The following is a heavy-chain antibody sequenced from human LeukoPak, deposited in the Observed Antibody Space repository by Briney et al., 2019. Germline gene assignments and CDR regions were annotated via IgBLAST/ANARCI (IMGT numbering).Heavy chain of an antibody. CDR2: IIPIFGTA. Sequence: SVKVSCKASGGTFISYAISWVRQAPGQGLEWMGGIIPIFGTANYAQKLQGRVTITADESTSTAYMELSSLRSEDTAVYYCAAVVPAVMGYFDYWGQGTLVTVSS. V-gene: IGHV1-69*13. CDR3: AAVVPAVMGYFDY. J-gene: IGHJ4*02. CDR1: GGTFISYA. D-gene: IGHD2-2*01.